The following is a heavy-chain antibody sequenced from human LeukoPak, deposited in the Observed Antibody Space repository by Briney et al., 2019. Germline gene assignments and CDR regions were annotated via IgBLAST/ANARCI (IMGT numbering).Heavy chain of an antibody. CDR2: IIPIFATT. CDR3: ARQLERRYYYYMDV. D-gene: IGHD1-1*01. Sequence: GSSVKVSCTASGGTFSSYAISWVRQAPGQGLEWMGGIIPIFATTNYAQKFQGRVTITADESTSTAYMELSSLRSEDTAVYYCARQLERRYYYYMDVWGKGTTVTVSS. CDR1: GGTFSSYA. V-gene: IGHV1-69*01. J-gene: IGHJ6*03.